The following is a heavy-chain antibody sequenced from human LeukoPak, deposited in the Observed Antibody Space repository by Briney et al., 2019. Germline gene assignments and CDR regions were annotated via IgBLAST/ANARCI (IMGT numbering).Heavy chain of an antibody. D-gene: IGHD3-22*01. CDR3: ARVNYFDSGGYYWWFDP. Sequence: PSETLSLTCAVYVGSFSGYYWSWIRQPPGKGLEWIGEINHSGSTNYNPSLKSRVTTSVDPSKNQVSLKLTSVTAADTAVYYCARVNYFDSGGYYWWFDPWGQGTLVTVSS. CDR1: VGSFSGYY. CDR2: INHSGST. J-gene: IGHJ5*02. V-gene: IGHV4-34*01.